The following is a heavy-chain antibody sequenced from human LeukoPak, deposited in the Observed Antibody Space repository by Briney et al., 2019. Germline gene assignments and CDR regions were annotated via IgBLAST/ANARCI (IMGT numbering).Heavy chain of an antibody. CDR3: TRDYYDSSGLPFDY. D-gene: IGHD3-22*01. J-gene: IGHJ4*02. Sequence: GGSLSLSCAGSGYRFRSHSMNWVRQAPGKGLEWVSSISSISHYIYYADSVKGRFTISRDNAKNSLYLQMNSLRAEDTALYYCTRDYYDSSGLPFDYWGQGTLVTVSS. CDR1: GYRFRSHS. V-gene: IGHV3-21*01. CDR2: ISSISHYI.